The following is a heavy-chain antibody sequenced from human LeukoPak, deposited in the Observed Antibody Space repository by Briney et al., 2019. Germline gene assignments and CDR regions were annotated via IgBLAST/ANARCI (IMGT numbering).Heavy chain of an antibody. Sequence: GGSLRLSCAASGFSFRDYWMSWVRQVPGKGLEWVANIQEDGVEKYYVDSVRGRFTISRDDSKDTLYLQMNSLRAEDTAVYYCAPPLFGDFSFDYWGQGTLVTVSS. CDR1: GFSFRDYW. D-gene: IGHD3-10*02. V-gene: IGHV3-7*01. J-gene: IGHJ4*02. CDR3: APPLFGDFSFDY. CDR2: IQEDGVEK.